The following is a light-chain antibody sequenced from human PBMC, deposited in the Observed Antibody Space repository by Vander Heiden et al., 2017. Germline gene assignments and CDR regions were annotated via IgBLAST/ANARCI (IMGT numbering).Light chain of an antibody. CDR3: QSYDISRSGWV. CDR1: RHTIRAGSE. J-gene: IGLJ3*02. CDR2: GNH. V-gene: IGLV1-40*01. Sequence: QSVLPQTPFVSGDPGQRFTIACTGSRHTIRAGSEVQWSQQLPRTAPKLLIYGNHNRPSWVPDRFSGSKSGTSASLASTGLQAEDVADYYCQSYDISRSGWVFGGGTKVTVL.